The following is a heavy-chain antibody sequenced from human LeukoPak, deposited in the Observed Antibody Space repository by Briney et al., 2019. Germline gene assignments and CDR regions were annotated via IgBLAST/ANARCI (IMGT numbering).Heavy chain of an antibody. V-gene: IGHV1-2*02. Sequence: GASVKVSCKASGYTFTGYYMHWVRQAPGQGLEWMGWINPNSGGTNYAQKFQGRVTMTRDTSIGTAYMELSRLRSDVTAVYYCARDGGGCSSTSCYSWGQGTLVTVSS. CDR1: GYTFTGYY. CDR2: INPNSGGT. CDR3: ARDGGGCSSTSCYS. D-gene: IGHD2-2*01. J-gene: IGHJ5*02.